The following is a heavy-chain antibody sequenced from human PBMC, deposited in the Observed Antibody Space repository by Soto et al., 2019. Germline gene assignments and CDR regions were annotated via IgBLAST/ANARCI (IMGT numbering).Heavy chain of an antibody. Sequence: PGRSLRLSCAASGFTFSSYSMNWVRQAPGKGLEWVSYISSSSSTTYYADSVKGRFTISRDNSKNTLYLQMNSLRAEDTAVYYCARVGSEHAMVWGIWDYWGQGTLVTVSS. V-gene: IGHV3-48*01. J-gene: IGHJ4*02. CDR2: ISSSSSTT. CDR3: ARVGSEHAMVWGIWDY. CDR1: GFTFSSYS. D-gene: IGHD3-10*01.